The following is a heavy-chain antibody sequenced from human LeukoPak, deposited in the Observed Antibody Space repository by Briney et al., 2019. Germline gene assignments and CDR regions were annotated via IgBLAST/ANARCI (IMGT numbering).Heavy chain of an antibody. CDR2: IYSGGST. Sequence: GGSLRLSCAVSGFIVSSNYMSWVRQAPGKGLEWVSVIYSGGSTYYADSVKGRFTISRDNSKNTLYLQMNSLRAEDTAVYYCAKESSSSWYSDFQHWGQGTLVTVSS. CDR3: AKESSSSWYSDFQH. CDR1: GFIVSSNY. V-gene: IGHV3-53*01. J-gene: IGHJ1*01. D-gene: IGHD6-13*01.